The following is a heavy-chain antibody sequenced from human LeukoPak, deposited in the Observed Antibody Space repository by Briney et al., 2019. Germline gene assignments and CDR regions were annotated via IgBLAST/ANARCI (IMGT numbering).Heavy chain of an antibody. D-gene: IGHD6-19*01. CDR2: INSDGSSA. Sequence: GGSLRLPCAASGFTFSDYWIHWVRQAPGKGLLWVSHINSDGSSATYADSVKGRFTISRDNARNTVYLQMNSLRAEDTAVYFCARGGVGCFDYWGQGALVTVSS. J-gene: IGHJ4*02. CDR3: ARGGVGCFDY. CDR1: GFTFSDYW. V-gene: IGHV3-74*01.